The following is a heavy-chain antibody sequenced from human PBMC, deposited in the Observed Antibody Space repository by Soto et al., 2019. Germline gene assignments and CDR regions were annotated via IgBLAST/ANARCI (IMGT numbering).Heavy chain of an antibody. D-gene: IGHD3-22*01. V-gene: IGHV3-30*09. CDR3: ARDRVYYYDSSGYYNFEY. CDR2: ISYDGNNQ. CDR1: GFTFNNYA. Sequence: QVQLVESGGGVVQPGRSLRLSCAASGFTFNNYAMHWVRQAPGKGLEWVAVISYDGNNQYYADSVKGRFALSRDNSKNTLYLQMNSLRDEDTAVYYCARDRVYYYDSSGYYNFEYWGQGSLVTVSS. J-gene: IGHJ4*02.